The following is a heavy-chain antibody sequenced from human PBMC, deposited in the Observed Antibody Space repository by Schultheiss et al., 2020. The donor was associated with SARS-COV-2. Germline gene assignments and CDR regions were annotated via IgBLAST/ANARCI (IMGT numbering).Heavy chain of an antibody. CDR1: GFTFSSYW. J-gene: IGHJ1*01. CDR2: ISSSGSTI. CDR3: ARGRRLGIVVVVAPQYFQH. V-gene: IGHV3-48*04. Sequence: GESLKISCAASGFTFSSYWMHWVRQAPGKGLEWVSYISSSGSTIYYADSVKGRFTISRDNAKNSLYLQMNSLRAEDTAVYYCARGRRLGIVVVVAPQYFQHWGQGTLVTVSS. D-gene: IGHD2-15*01.